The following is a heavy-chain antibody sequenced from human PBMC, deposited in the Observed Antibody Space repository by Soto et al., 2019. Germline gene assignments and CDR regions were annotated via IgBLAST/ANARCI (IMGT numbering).Heavy chain of an antibody. Sequence: ASVKVSCKASGYAFTGYYMHWVRQAPGEGLEWMGWINPNSGGTNYAQKFQGWVTMTRDTSISTAYMELSRLRSDDTAVYYCAREDTARAKGGYGMDVWGQGTRVTVSS. V-gene: IGHV1-2*04. J-gene: IGHJ6*02. CDR3: AREDTARAKGGYGMDV. CDR1: GYAFTGYY. CDR2: INPNSGGT. D-gene: IGHD5-18*01.